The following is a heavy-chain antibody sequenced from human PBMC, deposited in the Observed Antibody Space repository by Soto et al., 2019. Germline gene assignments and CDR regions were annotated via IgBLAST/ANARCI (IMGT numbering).Heavy chain of an antibody. Sequence: EAQLLESGGGLVQPGGSLRLTCAASGITFSSYGMTWVRQAPGKGLEWVSAISGSGGSTYYADSVKGRLTISRDNSKNTLYLLMNSLRAEDTAVYYCAKGTGAGPFYALDVWGQGTTVTVSS. D-gene: IGHD6-19*01. V-gene: IGHV3-23*01. CDR1: GITFSSYG. CDR3: AKGTGAGPFYALDV. CDR2: ISGSGGST. J-gene: IGHJ6*02.